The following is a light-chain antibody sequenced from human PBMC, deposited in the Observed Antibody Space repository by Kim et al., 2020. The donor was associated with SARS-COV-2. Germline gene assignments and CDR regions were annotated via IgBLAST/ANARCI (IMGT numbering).Light chain of an antibody. Sequence: QSVLTQPPSVSRAPGQRVTISCTGSGSNLGAGYDVHWYQQFPGTAPKLLIYANSNRPSGVPNRFSGSKSGTSASLAITGLQAEDEADYYCQSYDSSLSGSGVFGGGTQLTVL. CDR1: GSNLGAGYD. CDR3: QSYDSSLSGSGV. CDR2: ANS. J-gene: IGLJ3*02. V-gene: IGLV1-40*01.